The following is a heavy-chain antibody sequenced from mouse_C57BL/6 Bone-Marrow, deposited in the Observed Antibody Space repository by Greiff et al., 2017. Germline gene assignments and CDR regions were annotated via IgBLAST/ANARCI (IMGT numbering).Heavy chain of an antibody. Sequence: QVQLQQPGPELVKPGASVKLSCKASGYTFTSYWMHWVKQRPGQGLEWIGNINPSNGGTNYNEQFKSKATLTVDKSSSTAYMQLSSLTSEDSAVYYCARWDFPIYYYGSFAMDYWGQGTSVTVSS. CDR3: ARWDFPIYYYGSFAMDY. V-gene: IGHV1-53*01. CDR2: INPSNGGT. D-gene: IGHD1-1*01. CDR1: GYTFTSYW. J-gene: IGHJ4*01.